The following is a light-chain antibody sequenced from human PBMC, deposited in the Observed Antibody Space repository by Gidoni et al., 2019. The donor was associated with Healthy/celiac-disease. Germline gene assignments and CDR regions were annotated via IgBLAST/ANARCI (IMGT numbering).Light chain of an antibody. CDR2: DAS. CDR1: QSVSSY. Sequence: EIVLTQSPATLSSSPGESATLSCRASQSVSSYLAWYQQKPGQAPRLLIYDASSRATGIPARFSGSGSGTDFTLTISSLEPEDVAVYYCQQRSNWPLTFGGGTKVEIK. CDR3: QQRSNWPLT. V-gene: IGKV3-11*01. J-gene: IGKJ4*01.